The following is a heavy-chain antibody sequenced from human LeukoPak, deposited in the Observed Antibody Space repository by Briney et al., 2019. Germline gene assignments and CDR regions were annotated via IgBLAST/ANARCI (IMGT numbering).Heavy chain of an antibody. CDR2: IYYSGST. Sequence: SETLSLTCTVSGGSISSYYWSWIRQPPGKGLEWIGYIYYSGSTNYNPSLKSRVTISVDTSKNQFSLKLSSVTAADTAVYYCARDSGTGTTPWFDPWGQGTLVTVSS. CDR1: GGSISSYY. J-gene: IGHJ5*02. D-gene: IGHD1-7*01. CDR3: ARDSGTGTTPWFDP. V-gene: IGHV4-59*01.